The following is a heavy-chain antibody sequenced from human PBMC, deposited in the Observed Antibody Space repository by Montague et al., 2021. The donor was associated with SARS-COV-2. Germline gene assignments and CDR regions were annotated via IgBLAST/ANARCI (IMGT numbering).Heavy chain of an antibody. CDR1: GGSISSYY. V-gene: IGHV4-59*01. Sequence: SETLSLTCTVAGGSISSYYWSWIRQPPGKGLEWIGYINYSGSTNYNPSLKSRVTISVDTSKNQFSLNLSSVTAADTAVYYCARNLVVHYWYGMDVWGQGTTVTVFS. D-gene: IGHD2-15*01. CDR2: INYSGST. J-gene: IGHJ6*02. CDR3: ARNLVVHYWYGMDV.